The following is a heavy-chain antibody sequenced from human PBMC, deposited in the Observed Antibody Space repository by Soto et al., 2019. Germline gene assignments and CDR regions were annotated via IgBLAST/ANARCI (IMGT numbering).Heavy chain of an antibody. V-gene: IGHV1-8*01. Sequence: QVQLVQSGAEVKKPGASVKVSCKASGYTFTSYDINWVRQATGQGLEWMGWMNPNSGNTGYAQKFQGRVTMTRNTSISTAYMELRSLRSEDTAVYYCARRYEQWLDHLLFFQHWGQGTLVTVSS. D-gene: IGHD6-19*01. CDR3: ARRYEQWLDHLLFFQH. CDR2: MNPNSGNT. CDR1: GYTFTSYD. J-gene: IGHJ1*01.